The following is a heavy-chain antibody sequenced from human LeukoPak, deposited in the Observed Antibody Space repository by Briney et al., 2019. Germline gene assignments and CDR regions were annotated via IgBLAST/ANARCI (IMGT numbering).Heavy chain of an antibody. D-gene: IGHD1-26*01. Sequence: GGSLRLSCAASGFTFNSDAMTWVRQAPEKGLEWVSSITDSGVDTYYADSVKGRFTISRDNSKNTLFLQMNSLRAEDTAVYYCAKGPRGSYHYWGQGTLVTVSS. CDR1: GFTFNSDA. V-gene: IGHV3-23*01. J-gene: IGHJ4*02. CDR3: AKGPRGSYHY. CDR2: ITDSGVDT.